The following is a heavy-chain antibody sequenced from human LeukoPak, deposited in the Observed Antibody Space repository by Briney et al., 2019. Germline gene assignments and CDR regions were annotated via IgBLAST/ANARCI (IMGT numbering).Heavy chain of an antibody. V-gene: IGHV1-2*06. CDR1: GYTFTGYY. D-gene: IGHD1-26*01. Sequence: GASVKVSCKASGYTFTGYYMHWVRQAPGQGREWMGRINPNSGGTNYAQKFQGRVTMTRDTSISTAYMELSRLRSDDTAVYYCGGCTDGSYYYFDYWGQGTLVTVSS. J-gene: IGHJ4*02. CDR3: GGCTDGSYYYFDY. CDR2: INPNSGGT.